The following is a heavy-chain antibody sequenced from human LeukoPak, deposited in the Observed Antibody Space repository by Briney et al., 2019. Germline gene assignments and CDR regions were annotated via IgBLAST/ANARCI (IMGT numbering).Heavy chain of an antibody. CDR2: IKQDGSEK. Sequence: GGSLRLSCAASGFTFSTYWMTWVRQAPGKGLEWVACIKQDGSEKYYVDSVKGRFTISRDNAKNSLYLQMNSLRTEDTAVYYCARDQLGTGSNFDAFDIWSQGTMVTVSS. CDR3: ARDQLGTGSNFDAFDI. CDR1: GFTFSTYW. D-gene: IGHD1-26*01. V-gene: IGHV3-7*01. J-gene: IGHJ3*02.